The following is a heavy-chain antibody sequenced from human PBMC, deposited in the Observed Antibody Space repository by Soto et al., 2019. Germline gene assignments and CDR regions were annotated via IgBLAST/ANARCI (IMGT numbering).Heavy chain of an antibody. J-gene: IGHJ4*02. V-gene: IGHV4-30-4*02. CDR1: GGSISSGDYY. D-gene: IGHD5-18*01. CDR3: AGMLLTAMVDY. CDR2: IYYSGST. Sequence: SETLSLTCAVYGGSISSGDYYWSWIRQPPGKGLEWIGYIYYSGSTYYNPSLKSRVTISVDTSKNQFSLKLSSVTAADTAVYYCAGMLLTAMVDYWGQGTLVTVSS.